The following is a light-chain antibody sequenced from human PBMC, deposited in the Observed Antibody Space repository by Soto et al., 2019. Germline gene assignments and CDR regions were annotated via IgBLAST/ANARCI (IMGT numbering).Light chain of an antibody. CDR2: DAS. CDR1: QDISKY. V-gene: IGKV1-33*01. Sequence: IQLTQSPSSLSASVGDRVTITCRASQDISKYLNWYQQHPGKAPRLLIYDASSLDAGVPSRFSGSGSGTDFTFTIDSLQPEDIATYFCQQFDTLPPAFGQGTKLEIK. CDR3: QQFDTLPPA. J-gene: IGKJ2*01.